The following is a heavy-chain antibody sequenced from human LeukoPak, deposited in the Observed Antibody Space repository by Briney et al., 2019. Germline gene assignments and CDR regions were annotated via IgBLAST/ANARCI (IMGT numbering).Heavy chain of an antibody. CDR3: ARDRTYYYDSSGYYPDY. Sequence: GASVKVSCKASGYTVTSYGISWVRQAPGQGLEWMGWISAYNGNTNYAQKLQGRVTMTTDTSTSTAYMELRSLRSVDTAVYYCARDRTYYYDSSGYYPDYWGQGTLVTVSS. CDR1: GYTVTSYG. V-gene: IGHV1-18*01. J-gene: IGHJ4*02. CDR2: ISAYNGNT. D-gene: IGHD3-22*01.